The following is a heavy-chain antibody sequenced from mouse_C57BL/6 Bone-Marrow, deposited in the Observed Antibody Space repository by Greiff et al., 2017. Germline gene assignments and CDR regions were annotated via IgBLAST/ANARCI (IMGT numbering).Heavy chain of an antibody. V-gene: IGHV1-81*01. J-gene: IGHJ3*01. Sequence: QVQLKQSGAELARPGASVKLSCKASGYTFTSYGISWVKQRTGQGLEWIGEIYPRSGNTYYNEKFKGKATLTADKSSSTAYMELRSLTSEDSAVYFCARVCDYWFAYWGQGTLVTVSA. CDR1: GYTFTSYG. CDR2: IYPRSGNT. CDR3: ARVCDYWFAY. D-gene: IGHD2-13*01.